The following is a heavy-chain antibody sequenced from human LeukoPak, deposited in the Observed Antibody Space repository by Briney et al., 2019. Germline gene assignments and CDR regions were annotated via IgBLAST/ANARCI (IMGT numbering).Heavy chain of an antibody. Sequence: PGGSLRLSCAASGFTVSSNYMSWVRQAPGKGLEWVSVIYSGDSGVSTYYADSVKGRFTISRHNSKNTLYLQMSSLRAEDTAVYYCAREGGYSTGRDAFDIWGQGTMVTVSS. J-gene: IGHJ3*02. CDR2: IYSGDSGVST. V-gene: IGHV3-53*04. D-gene: IGHD3-10*01. CDR1: GFTVSSNY. CDR3: AREGGYSTGRDAFDI.